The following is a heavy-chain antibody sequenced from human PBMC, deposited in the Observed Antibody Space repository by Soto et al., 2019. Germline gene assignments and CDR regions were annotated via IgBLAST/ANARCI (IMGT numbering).Heavy chain of an antibody. Sequence: ASVKVSCKASGYTFTSYDINWVRQATGQGLEWMGWMNPNSGNTGYAQKFQGRVTMTRNTSISTAYMELSSLRSEDTAVYYCGRGLGLKYYDILTGYYTNDFDYWGQGTLVTVSS. D-gene: IGHD3-9*01. CDR2: MNPNSGNT. CDR3: GRGLGLKYYDILTGYYTNDFDY. J-gene: IGHJ4*02. V-gene: IGHV1-8*01. CDR1: GYTFTSYD.